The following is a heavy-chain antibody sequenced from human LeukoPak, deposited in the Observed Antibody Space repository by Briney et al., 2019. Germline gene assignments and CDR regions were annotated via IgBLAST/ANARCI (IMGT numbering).Heavy chain of an antibody. Sequence: GGSLRLSCAASGFTFSSYAMPWVRQAPGKGLEWVAVISYDGSNKYYADSVKGRFTISRDNSKNTLYLQMNSLRAEDTAVYYCARGMVGIAAAGISGYWGQGTLVTVSS. J-gene: IGHJ4*02. V-gene: IGHV3-30-3*01. D-gene: IGHD6-13*01. CDR1: GFTFSSYA. CDR2: ISYDGSNK. CDR3: ARGMVGIAAAGISGY.